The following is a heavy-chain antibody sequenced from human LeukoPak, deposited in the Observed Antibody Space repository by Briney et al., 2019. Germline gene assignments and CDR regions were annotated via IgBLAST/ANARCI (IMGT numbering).Heavy chain of an antibody. V-gene: IGHV3-30*04. Sequence: GGSLRLSCAASGFTFTNYPVHWVRQAPGKGLEWVTVISYDGTTKYYADSVKGRFTISRDNSRNTLYLQMNNLRTEDTAVYYCARVIGPRPYYMDVWGKGTTVTVSS. CDR3: ARVIGPRPYYMDV. D-gene: IGHD2-15*01. J-gene: IGHJ6*03. CDR2: ISYDGTTK. CDR1: GFTFTNYP.